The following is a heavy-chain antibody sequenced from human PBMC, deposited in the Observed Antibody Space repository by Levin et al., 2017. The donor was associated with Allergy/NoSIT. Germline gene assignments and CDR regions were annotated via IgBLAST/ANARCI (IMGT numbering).Heavy chain of an antibody. V-gene: IGHV4-59*01. J-gene: IGHJ4*02. CDR1: GGSISSYY. Sequence: TLSLPCSVSGGSISSYYWSWIRQSPGKGLEWIGYIYSSGDTNYNPSLKSRVTLSVDTSKNQFSLKLTSVTGADTAVYYCARARYSTLFDYWGQGTLVTVSS. CDR2: IYSSGDT. D-gene: IGHD5-12*01. CDR3: ARARYSTLFDY.